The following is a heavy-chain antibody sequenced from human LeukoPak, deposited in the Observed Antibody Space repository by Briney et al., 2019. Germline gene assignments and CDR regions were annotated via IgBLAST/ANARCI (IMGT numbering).Heavy chain of an antibody. J-gene: IGHJ5*02. Sequence: SSETLSLTCTVSGGSISSYYWSWIRQPPGKGLEWIGYIYTSGSTNYDPSLKSRVTISVDTSKNQFSLKLSSVTAADTAVYYCARHRHYYDSSGYSDNWFDPWGRGTLVTVSS. CDR2: IYTSGST. CDR1: GGSISSYY. V-gene: IGHV4-4*09. CDR3: ARHRHYYDSSGYSDNWFDP. D-gene: IGHD3-22*01.